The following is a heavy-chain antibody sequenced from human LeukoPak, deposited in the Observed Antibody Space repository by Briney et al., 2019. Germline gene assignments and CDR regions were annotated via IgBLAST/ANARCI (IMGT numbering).Heavy chain of an antibody. Sequence: GGSLRLSCAASGFTFSSYGMHWVRQAPGKGLEWVAVIWCDGSNKYYADSVKGRFTISRDNSKNTLYLQMNNLRAEDTAVYYCAREVNSGLYNYYGMDVWGQGTTVTVFS. CDR2: IWCDGSNK. CDR3: AREVNSGLYNYYGMDV. CDR1: GFTFSSYG. V-gene: IGHV3-33*01. J-gene: IGHJ6*02. D-gene: IGHD6-19*01.